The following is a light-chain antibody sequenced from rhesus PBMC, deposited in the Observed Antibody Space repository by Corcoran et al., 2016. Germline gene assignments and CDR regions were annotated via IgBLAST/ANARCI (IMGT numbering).Light chain of an antibody. Sequence: DIQMTQSPSSLSASVGDTVTITCRASQSISSWLAWYPQKPGKAPKLLNYKSSSLKSGVPSRFSGSGAGTEFTLTISSLQSEGFATYYCQQYSSSPYSFGQGTKVEIK. CDR2: KSS. CDR1: QSISSW. V-gene: IGKV1-22*01. J-gene: IGKJ2*01. CDR3: QQYSSSPYS.